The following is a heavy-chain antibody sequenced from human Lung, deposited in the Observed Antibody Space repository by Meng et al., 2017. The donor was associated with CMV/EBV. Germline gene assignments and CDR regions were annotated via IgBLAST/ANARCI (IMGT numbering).Heavy chain of an antibody. CDR2: INAGNGNT. D-gene: IGHD2-2*01. V-gene: IGHV1-3*01. J-gene: IGHJ4*02. CDR3: ARTGCSSSSCYDY. Sequence: VRLVQAGAEVKKPGASVKFSCKASGYSFTTYAMHWVRQDPGQRLEWMGWINAGNGNTKYSEKFQSRVTITRDTAASTAYMELSSLRSEDTAVYYCARTGCSSSSCYDYWGQGTLVTVSS. CDR1: GYSFTTYA.